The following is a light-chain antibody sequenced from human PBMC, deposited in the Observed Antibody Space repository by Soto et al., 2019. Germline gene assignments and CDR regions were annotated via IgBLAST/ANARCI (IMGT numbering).Light chain of an antibody. J-gene: IGKJ5*01. CDR2: GAS. CDR3: QQYYSHPLT. Sequence: EIIMTQSPATLSVSPGERATLSCRASQSVSSNLAWYQQKPGQAPRLLIYGASTRATGIPARFSGSGSGTEFTLTISSLQPEDFATYYCQQYYSHPLTFGQGTRLEIK. CDR1: QSVSSN. V-gene: IGKV3-15*01.